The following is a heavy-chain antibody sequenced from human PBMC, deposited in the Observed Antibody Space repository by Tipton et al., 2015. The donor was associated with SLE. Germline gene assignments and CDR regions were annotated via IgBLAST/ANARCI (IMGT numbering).Heavy chain of an antibody. V-gene: IGHV4-34*01. CDR2: INHSGST. J-gene: IGHJ4*02. CDR1: GGSFSGYY. D-gene: IGHD2-15*01. Sequence: LPLTCAVYGGSFSGYYWSWIRQPPGKGLEWIGEINHSGSTNYNPSLKSRVTISVDTSKNQFSLKLSSVTAADTAVYYCARGILRPFDYWGQGTLVTVSS. CDR3: ARGILRPFDY.